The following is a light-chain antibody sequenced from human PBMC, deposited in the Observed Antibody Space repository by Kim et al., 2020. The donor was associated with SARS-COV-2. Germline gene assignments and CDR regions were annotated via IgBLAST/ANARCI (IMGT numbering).Light chain of an antibody. CDR3: QQYNNWPPYT. Sequence: GSHGERATLACRASQSVSSNLAWYQQKPGQAPRLLIYGASTRATGSPARFSGSGSGTEFTLTISSLQSEDFAVYYCQQYNNWPPYTFGQGTKLEI. V-gene: IGKV3-15*01. CDR2: GAS. CDR1: QSVSSN. J-gene: IGKJ2*01.